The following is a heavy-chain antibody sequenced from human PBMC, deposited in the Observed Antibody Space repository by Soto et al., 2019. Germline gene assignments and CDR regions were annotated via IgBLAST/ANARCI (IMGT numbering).Heavy chain of an antibody. CDR1: GYNFNSHS. J-gene: IGHJ4*02. Sequence: VQLVQSGSESMQPGASVKVSCKGSGYNFNSHSINWLRQAPGQGLEWMGWINPNTGNPTYEQGLTGRFVFSVDTSVSKVYMQIFSLKADNSAVYYYARDRASESFDCWGQGTLVPVSS. V-gene: IGHV7-4-1*01. CDR2: INPNTGNP. CDR3: ARDRASESFDC.